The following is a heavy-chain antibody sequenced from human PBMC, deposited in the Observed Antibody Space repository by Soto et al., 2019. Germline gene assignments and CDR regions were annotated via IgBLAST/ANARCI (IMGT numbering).Heavy chain of an antibody. Sequence: GASVKVSCKASGYTFTSYAMHWVRHAPGQRLEWMGGINAGNGNTKYSQKFQGRVTITRDESTSTAYMELSSLRSEDTAVYYCARGYYYDSSGYYPTLGPFDYWGQGTLVTVSS. CDR2: INAGNGNT. V-gene: IGHV1-3*01. CDR3: ARGYYYDSSGYYPTLGPFDY. J-gene: IGHJ4*02. CDR1: GYTFTSYA. D-gene: IGHD3-22*01.